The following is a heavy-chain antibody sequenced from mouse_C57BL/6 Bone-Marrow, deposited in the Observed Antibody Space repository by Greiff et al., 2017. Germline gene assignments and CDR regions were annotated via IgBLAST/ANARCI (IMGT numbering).Heavy chain of an antibody. Sequence: QVQLQQPGAELVKPGASVKLSCKASGYTFTSYWMHWVKQRPGQGLEWIGMIHPSGGSTNYNEKFKGKATLTVDKSSSTAYMQRSSLTSEDSAVXDSARNYNNYVYAMDDWGQGTSVTVSS. V-gene: IGHV1-64*01. CDR2: IHPSGGST. CDR3: ARNYNNYVYAMDD. D-gene: IGHD2-5*01. CDR1: GYTFTSYW. J-gene: IGHJ4*01.